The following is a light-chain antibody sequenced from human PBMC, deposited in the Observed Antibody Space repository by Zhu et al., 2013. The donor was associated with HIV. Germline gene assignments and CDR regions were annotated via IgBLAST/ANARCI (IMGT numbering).Light chain of an antibody. CDR2: YDR. CDR1: DIGSRS. V-gene: IGLV3-21*01. Sequence: SYVLTQPPSVSVAPGQTASITCGGYDIGSRSVNWYQRRPGQTPLLVIYYDRDRPSGIPDRYSGSKSGNTATLTISRVEVADEAEYYCQVWAGTTDQYVFGPGTKVTVL. CDR3: QVWAGTTDQYV. J-gene: IGLJ1*01.